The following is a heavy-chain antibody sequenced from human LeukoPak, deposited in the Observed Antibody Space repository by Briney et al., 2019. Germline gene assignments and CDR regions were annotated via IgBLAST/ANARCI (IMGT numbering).Heavy chain of an antibody. Sequence: SVKVSCKASGGTFTSYTISWVRQAPGQGLEWMGRIIPILGIANYAQKFQGRVTITADRSTSTAYMELSSLRSEDTAVYYCARGVPSDYDILTGSYYFDYWGQGTLVTVSS. J-gene: IGHJ4*02. D-gene: IGHD3-9*01. CDR3: ARGVPSDYDILTGSYYFDY. V-gene: IGHV1-69*02. CDR1: GGTFTSYT. CDR2: IIPILGIA.